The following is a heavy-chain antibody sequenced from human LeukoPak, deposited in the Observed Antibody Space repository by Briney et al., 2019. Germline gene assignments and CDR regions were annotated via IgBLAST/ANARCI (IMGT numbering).Heavy chain of an antibody. CDR3: AKDVYCSGGSCYPTIDAFDV. V-gene: IGHV3-30*18. Sequence: GGSLRLSCAASGFTFSPYAMHWVRQAPGKGLEWVALISSDGRNNYYADSVKGRFTISRDNSKNTLYLQMNSLRAEDTAVYYCAKDVYCSGGSCYPTIDAFDVWGQGTMVTVSS. J-gene: IGHJ3*01. CDR1: GFTFSPYA. D-gene: IGHD2-15*01. CDR2: ISSDGRNN.